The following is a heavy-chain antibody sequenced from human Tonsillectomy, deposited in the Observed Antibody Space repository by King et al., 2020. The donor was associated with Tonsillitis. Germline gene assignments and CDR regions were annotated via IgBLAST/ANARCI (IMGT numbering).Heavy chain of an antibody. CDR1: GGSISSTNW. D-gene: IGHD6-19*01. CDR3: ARETGSSFD. J-gene: IGHJ4*02. Sequence: QLQESGPGLVKPSGTLSLTCAVSGGSISSTNWWSWVRQPPGRGLEWIGEIYDNGSTNYNPSLKSRVPISVDKSKNQFSLKLSSGTAADTAVYYCARETGSSFDWGQGTLVTVSS. CDR2: IYDNGST. V-gene: IGHV4-4*02.